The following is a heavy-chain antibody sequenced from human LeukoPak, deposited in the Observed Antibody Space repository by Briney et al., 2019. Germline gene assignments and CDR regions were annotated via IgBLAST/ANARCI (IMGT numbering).Heavy chain of an antibody. V-gene: IGHV1-24*01. J-gene: IGHJ3*02. CDR2: FDPEDGET. CDR3: ATRTTVVRADAFDI. D-gene: IGHD4-23*01. CDR1: GYTLTELS. Sequence: ASVKVSCKVSGYTLTELSMHWVRQAPGKGLEWMGGFDPEDGETIYAQKFQGRVTMTTDTSTSTAYMELRSLRSDDTAVYYCATRTTVVRADAFDIWGQGTMVTVSS.